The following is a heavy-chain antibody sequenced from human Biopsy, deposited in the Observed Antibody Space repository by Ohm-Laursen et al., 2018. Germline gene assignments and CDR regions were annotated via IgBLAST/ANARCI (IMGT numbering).Heavy chain of an antibody. J-gene: IGHJ6*02. CDR3: ARVPLPGIGAAYQGRFLYGMDV. V-gene: IGHV4-34*01. CDR2: ITQSGST. Sequence: GTLSLTCAVYGGSFNGYFWSWIRQPPGKGLEWIGDITQSGSTNYSPSLKSRVTVSVDTAKKQFSLSLRSVTAADTAVYYCARVPLPGIGAAYQGRFLYGMDVWGQGTTVSVSS. CDR1: GGSFNGYF. D-gene: IGHD6-13*01.